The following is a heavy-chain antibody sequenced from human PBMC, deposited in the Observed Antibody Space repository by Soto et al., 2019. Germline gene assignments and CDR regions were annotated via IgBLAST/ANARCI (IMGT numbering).Heavy chain of an antibody. V-gene: IGHV3-30-3*01. Sequence: SLRLSCAASGFTFSSYAMHWVRQAPGKGLEWVAVISYDGSNKYYADSVKGRFTISRDNSKNTLYLQMNSLRAEDTAVYYCARDLETWIQLLYGMDVWGQGTTVTVSS. CDR2: ISYDGSNK. J-gene: IGHJ6*02. CDR1: GFTFSSYA. D-gene: IGHD5-18*01. CDR3: ARDLETWIQLLYGMDV.